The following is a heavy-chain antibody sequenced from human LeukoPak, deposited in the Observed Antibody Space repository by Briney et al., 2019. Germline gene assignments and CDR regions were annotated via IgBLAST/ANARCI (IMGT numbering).Heavy chain of an antibody. Sequence: KPSETLSLTCTVSGGSISSYYWSWIRQPPGKGLEWIGYIYYSGSTNYNPSPKSRVTISVDTSKNQFSLKLSSVTAADTAVYYCARVTPIRGGDSWYFDLWGRGTLVTVSS. D-gene: IGHD2-21*02. J-gene: IGHJ2*01. CDR2: IYYSGST. CDR3: ARVTPIRGGDSWYFDL. CDR1: GGSISSYY. V-gene: IGHV4-59*01.